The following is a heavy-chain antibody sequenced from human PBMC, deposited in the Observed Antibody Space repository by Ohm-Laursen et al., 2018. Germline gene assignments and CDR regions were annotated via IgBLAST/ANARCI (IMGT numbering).Heavy chain of an antibody. V-gene: IGHV2-70*11. CDR3: ARADTSSYGMDV. CDR1: GFSLSTSGMC. J-gene: IGHJ6*02. D-gene: IGHD2-2*02. CDR2: IDWDDDK. Sequence: TQTLTLTGTFSGFSLSTSGMCVSWIRQPPGKALEWLARIDWDDDKYYSTSLKTRLTISKDTSKNQVVLTMTNMDPVDTATYYCARADTSSYGMDVWGQGTTVTVSS.